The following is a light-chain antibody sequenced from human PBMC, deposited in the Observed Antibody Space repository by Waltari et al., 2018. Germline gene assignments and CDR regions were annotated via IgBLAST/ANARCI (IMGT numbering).Light chain of an antibody. CDR1: SSDIGGYNY. V-gene: IGLV2-14*01. CDR2: DVA. Sequence: QSALTQPASVSGSPGQSITISCTGTSSDIGGYNYVPWYQQHPGKAPKLMIYDVARWPSGVSNRFSGSKSGNTASLTISGLQAEDEADYYCTSYTTTKTVVFSGGTKVTVL. J-gene: IGLJ2*01. CDR3: TSYTTTKTVV.